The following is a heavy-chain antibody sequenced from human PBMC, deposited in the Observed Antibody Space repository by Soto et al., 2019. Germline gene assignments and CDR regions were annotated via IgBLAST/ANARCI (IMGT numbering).Heavy chain of an antibody. CDR3: ARGSGRPSCPYSFDS. Sequence: PGGSLRLSCAASGFTFSTYWMSWIRQAPGKGLEWVATIRQDGNEKHCVDSVKGRFTISRDNAKNSLSLQMDSLGAEDSAIYYCARGSGRPSCPYSFDSWGRGILVTVS. J-gene: IGHJ4*02. CDR2: IRQDGNEK. D-gene: IGHD2-2*01. CDR1: GFTFSTYW. V-gene: IGHV3-7*01.